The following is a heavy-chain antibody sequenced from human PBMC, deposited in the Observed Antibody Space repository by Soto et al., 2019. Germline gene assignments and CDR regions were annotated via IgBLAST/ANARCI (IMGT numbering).Heavy chain of an antibody. V-gene: IGHV4-4*02. CDR1: GGSISTTNW. J-gene: IGHJ4*02. CDR3: ARRDYYDSTGYMNY. Sequence: PSETLSLTCTVSGGSISTTNWWTWVRQPPGKGLEWIGEIYHRGATNSNPSLESRVTMSIDKSKNQFSLKLSSLTAADTAFYYCARRDYYDSTGYMNYWGQGALVTVS. D-gene: IGHD3-22*01. CDR2: IYHRGAT.